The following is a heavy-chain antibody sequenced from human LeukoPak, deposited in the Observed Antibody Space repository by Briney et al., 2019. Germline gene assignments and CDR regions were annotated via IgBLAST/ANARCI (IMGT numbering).Heavy chain of an antibody. CDR2: ISAYNGNT. CDR1: GYTFTSYG. D-gene: IGHD3-9*01. V-gene: IGHV1-18*04. CDR3: ASGAKYYDILTGYRGNLALDY. Sequence: ASLKVSRKASGYTFTSYGISWVRQAPGQGLEWMGWISAYNGNTNYAQKLQGRVTMTTDTSTSTAYMELRSLRSDDTAVYCCASGAKYYDILTGYRGNLALDYWGQGTLVTVSS. J-gene: IGHJ4*02.